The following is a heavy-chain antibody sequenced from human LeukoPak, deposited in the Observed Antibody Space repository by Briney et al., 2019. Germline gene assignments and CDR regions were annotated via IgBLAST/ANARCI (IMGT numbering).Heavy chain of an antibody. Sequence: SETLSLTCAVYGGSFSDYYWSWIRQPPGKGLEWIGEISHSGSTNYNPSLKSRVTISVDTAKNQFSLKLSSVTAADTAVYYCARVDYYDSSGYYRGGYYFDYWGQGTLVTVSS. D-gene: IGHD3-22*01. CDR3: ARVDYYDSSGYYRGGYYFDY. J-gene: IGHJ4*02. CDR2: ISHSGST. CDR1: GGSFSDYY. V-gene: IGHV4-34*01.